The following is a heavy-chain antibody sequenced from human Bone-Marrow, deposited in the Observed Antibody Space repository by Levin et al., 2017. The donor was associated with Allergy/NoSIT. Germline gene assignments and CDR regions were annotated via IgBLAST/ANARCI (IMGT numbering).Heavy chain of an antibody. Sequence: SGGSLRLSCVASGFSFSSHWMSWVRQAPGKGLEWVANIKQDGSEKYYVDSVKGRFTISRDNAKNSMFLQMNSLRAEDTAVYYCARDGVGYGGIFDYWGQGTLVTVSS. CDR3: ARDGVGYGGIFDY. CDR1: GFSFSSHW. D-gene: IGHD1-26*01. CDR2: IKQDGSEK. J-gene: IGHJ4*02. V-gene: IGHV3-7*03.